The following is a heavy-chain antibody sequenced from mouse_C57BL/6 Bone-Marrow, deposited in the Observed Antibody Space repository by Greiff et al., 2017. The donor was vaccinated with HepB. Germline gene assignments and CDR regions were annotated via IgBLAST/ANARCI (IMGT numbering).Heavy chain of an antibody. CDR3: ARFPLYDGYYAMDY. CDR2: IYPGSGNT. V-gene: IGHV1-76*01. Sequence: VQLQQSGAELVRPGASVKLSCKASGYTFTDYYINWVKQRPGQGLEWIARIYPGSGNTYYNEKFKGKATLTAEKSSSTAYMQLSSLTSEDSAVYFCARFPLYDGYYAMDYWGQGTSVTVSS. D-gene: IGHD2-3*01. J-gene: IGHJ4*01. CDR1: GYTFTDYY.